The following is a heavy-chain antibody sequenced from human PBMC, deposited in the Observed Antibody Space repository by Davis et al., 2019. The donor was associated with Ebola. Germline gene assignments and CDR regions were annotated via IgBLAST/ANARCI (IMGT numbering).Heavy chain of an antibody. Sequence: PSETLSLTCTVSGGSISSGGYYWSWIRQHPGKGLEWIGYIYYSGSTYYNPSLKSRVTISVDTSKNQFSLKLTSVTAADTAVYYCARGPTAVADYFDYWGQGTLVTVSS. CDR2: IYYSGST. J-gene: IGHJ4*02. CDR3: ARGPTAVADYFDY. D-gene: IGHD6-19*01. CDR1: GGSISSGGYY. V-gene: IGHV4-31*03.